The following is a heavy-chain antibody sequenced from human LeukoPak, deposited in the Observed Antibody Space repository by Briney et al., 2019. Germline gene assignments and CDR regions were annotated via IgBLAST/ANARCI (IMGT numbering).Heavy chain of an antibody. Sequence: GGSLRLSCAASGFTFSSYSMNWVRQAPGKGLEWVSSISSSSSYIYYADSVKGRFTISRDNAKNSLYLQMNSLRAEDTAVYYCARDQDIVVVPAAPNYYYYGMDVWGQGTTVTVPS. J-gene: IGHJ6*02. CDR1: GFTFSSYS. CDR2: ISSSSSYI. D-gene: IGHD2-2*01. V-gene: IGHV3-21*01. CDR3: ARDQDIVVVPAAPNYYYYGMDV.